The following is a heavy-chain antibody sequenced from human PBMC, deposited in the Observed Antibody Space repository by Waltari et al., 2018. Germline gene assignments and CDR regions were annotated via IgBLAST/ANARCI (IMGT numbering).Heavy chain of an antibody. CDR3: ARSSAGMPRWLGDY. CDR1: GASISSSNYY. D-gene: IGHD5-12*01. J-gene: IGHJ4*02. V-gene: IGHV4-39*01. Sequence: QLQLQESGPGLVKPSEPLSLSCSVSGASISSSNYYWGCIRQPPGKGLEWIPSVYYSRTTYYNPSLKSRVTKSADTSRNQFYLRLTSVTATDTAVYYCARSSAGMPRWLGDYWGQGILVTVSS. CDR2: VYYSRTT.